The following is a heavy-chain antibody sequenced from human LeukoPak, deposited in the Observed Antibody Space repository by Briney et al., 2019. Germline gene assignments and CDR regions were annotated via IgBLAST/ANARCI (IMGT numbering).Heavy chain of an antibody. J-gene: IGHJ4*02. Sequence: SETLSLTCTVSGGSISSYYWSWIRQPPGKGLEWIGYIYYSGSTNYNPSLKSRVTISVDTSKNQFSLKLSSVTAADTAVNYCARIGRGYVDYWGQGTLVTVSS. V-gene: IGHV4-59*01. CDR2: IYYSGST. CDR1: GGSISSYY. CDR3: ARIGRGYVDY.